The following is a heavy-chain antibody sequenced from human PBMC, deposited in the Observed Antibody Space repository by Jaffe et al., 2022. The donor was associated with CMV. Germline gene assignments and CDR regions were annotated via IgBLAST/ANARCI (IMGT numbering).Heavy chain of an antibody. V-gene: IGHV3-64D*06. J-gene: IGHJ6*03. CDR3: VRDTRSTIGGIFNSYYMDF. D-gene: IGHD3-3*02. CDR2: IRSDGGST. Sequence: EVQLVESGGALVQPGGSLRLSCLASGFTFSNFAMHWVRQSPGKGLEYVSTIRSDGGSTDYADSVKGRFTISRDNSKNTLYLQMSSLRAEDTSVYYCVRDTRSTIGGIFNSYYMDFWGKGTTVTVSS. CDR1: GFTFSNFA.